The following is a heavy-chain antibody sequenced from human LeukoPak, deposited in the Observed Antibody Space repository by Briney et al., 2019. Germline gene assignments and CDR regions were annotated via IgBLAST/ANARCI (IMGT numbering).Heavy chain of an antibody. D-gene: IGHD6-13*01. J-gene: IGHJ4*02. CDR2: INPYFCCT. Sequence: INPYFCCTNYPHKFQGRVTMTRHTSISTAYMELSRLRSDDTAVYYCARGHWFSSSSCDYWGQGTLVTVSS. V-gene: IGHV1-2*07. CDR3: ARGHWFSSSSCDY.